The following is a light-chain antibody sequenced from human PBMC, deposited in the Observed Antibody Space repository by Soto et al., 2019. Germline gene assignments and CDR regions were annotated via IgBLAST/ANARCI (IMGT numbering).Light chain of an antibody. CDR1: SSDGGGYNY. Sequence: QSALTQPPSASGSPGQSVTISCTGTSSDGGGYNYVSWYQQHPGKAPKLMISEVSKRPSGVPDRFSGSKSGNTASLTVSGLQAEDEADYYCSSFAGNKNLVFGGGTKLTVL. CDR3: SSFAGNKNLV. V-gene: IGLV2-8*01. CDR2: EVS. J-gene: IGLJ2*01.